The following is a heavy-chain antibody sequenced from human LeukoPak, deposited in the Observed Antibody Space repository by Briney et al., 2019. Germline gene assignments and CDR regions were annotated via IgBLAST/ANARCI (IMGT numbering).Heavy chain of an antibody. CDR2: ISAYNGNT. D-gene: IGHD2-15*01. V-gene: IGHV1-18*01. Sequence: ASVKVSCKASGYTFTSYGISWVRQAPGQGLEWMGWISAYNGNTNYAQKLQGRVTMTTDTSTSTAYMELRGLRSDDTAVYYCASGGCSGGSCYSFFDYWGQGTLVTVSS. CDR1: GYTFTSYG. J-gene: IGHJ4*02. CDR3: ASGGCSGGSCYSFFDY.